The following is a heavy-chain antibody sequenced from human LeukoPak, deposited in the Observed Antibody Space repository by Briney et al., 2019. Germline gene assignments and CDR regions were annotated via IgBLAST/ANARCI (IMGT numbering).Heavy chain of an antibody. V-gene: IGHV1-69*13. Sequence: SVKVSCKASGDTFSRYGISWVRQAPGQGLEWMGGIIPLFGTANYAQKFQGRVTITADESTSTAHLELSRLRFEDTAVYYCAREWNYESNGYFYYYWGQGTLVTVSS. CDR3: AREWNYESNGYFYYY. J-gene: IGHJ4*02. D-gene: IGHD3-22*01. CDR1: GDTFSRYG. CDR2: IIPLFGTA.